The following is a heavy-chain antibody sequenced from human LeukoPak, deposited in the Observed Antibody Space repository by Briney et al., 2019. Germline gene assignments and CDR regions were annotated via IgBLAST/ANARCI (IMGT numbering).Heavy chain of an antibody. V-gene: IGHV3-66*01. D-gene: IGHD3-22*01. CDR3: AKDARITMIVVVRGARPYYFDY. Sequence: GGSLRLSCAASGFTVSSNYMTWVRQAPGKGLEWVSVIYGDGSTYYADSVKGRFTISRDNSKNTLYLQMNSLRAEDTAVYYCAKDARITMIVVVRGARPYYFDYWGQGTLVTVSS. CDR2: IYGDGST. CDR1: GFTVSSNY. J-gene: IGHJ4*02.